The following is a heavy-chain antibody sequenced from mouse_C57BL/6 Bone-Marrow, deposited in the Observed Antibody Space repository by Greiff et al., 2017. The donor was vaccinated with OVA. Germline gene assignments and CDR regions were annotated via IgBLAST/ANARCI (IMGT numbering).Heavy chain of an antibody. J-gene: IGHJ2*01. V-gene: IGHV1-64*01. CDR1: GYTFTSYW. D-gene: IGHD1-1*01. Sequence: VQLQQPGAELVKPGASVKLSCKASGYTFTSYWMHWVKQRPGQGLEWIGMIHPNSGSTNYNEKFKSKATLTVDKSSSTAYMQLSSLTSEDSAVYYCARRTTVVATNFDYWGQGTTLTVSS. CDR2: IHPNSGST. CDR3: ARRTTVVATNFDY.